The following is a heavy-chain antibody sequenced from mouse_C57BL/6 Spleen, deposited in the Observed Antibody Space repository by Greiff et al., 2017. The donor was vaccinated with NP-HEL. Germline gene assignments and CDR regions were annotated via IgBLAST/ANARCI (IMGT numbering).Heavy chain of an antibody. CDR1: GYTFTSYW. CDR2: IYPGSGST. CDR3: ARKDLYDGDFDV. Sequence: QVQLQQSGAELVKPGASVKMSCKASGYTFTSYWITWVKQRPGQGLEWIGDIYPGSGSTNYNEKFKSKATLTVDTSSSTAYMQLSSLTSEDSAVYYCARKDLYDGDFDVWGTGTTVTVSS. V-gene: IGHV1-55*01. D-gene: IGHD2-3*01. J-gene: IGHJ1*03.